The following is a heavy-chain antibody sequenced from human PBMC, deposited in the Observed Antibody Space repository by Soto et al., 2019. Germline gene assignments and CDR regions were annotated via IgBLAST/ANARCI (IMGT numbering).Heavy chain of an antibody. J-gene: IGHJ6*02. CDR2: INPNSGGT. CDR1: GYTFTGYY. CDR3: ARESNTMVRGENVAYYYYGMDV. V-gene: IGHV1-2*04. Sequence: ASVKVSSKASGYTFTGYYMHWVRQAPGQGLEWMGWINPNSGGTNYAQKFQGWVTMTRDTSISTAYMELSRLRSDDTAVYYCARESNTMVRGENVAYYYYGMDVWGQGTTVTVS. D-gene: IGHD3-10*01.